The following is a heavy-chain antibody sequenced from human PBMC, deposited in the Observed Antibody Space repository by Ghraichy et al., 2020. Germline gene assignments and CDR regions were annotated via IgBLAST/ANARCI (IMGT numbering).Heavy chain of an antibody. CDR3: ARDRGGDYSDAFDI. V-gene: IGHV3-33*01. Sequence: GGSLRLSCAASGFTFSSYGMHWVRQAPGKGLEWVAVIWYDGSNKYYADSVKGRFTISRDNSKNTLYLQMNSLRAEDTAVYYCARDRGGDYSDAFDIWGQGTMVTVSS. J-gene: IGHJ3*02. CDR1: GFTFSSYG. D-gene: IGHD4-17*01. CDR2: IWYDGSNK.